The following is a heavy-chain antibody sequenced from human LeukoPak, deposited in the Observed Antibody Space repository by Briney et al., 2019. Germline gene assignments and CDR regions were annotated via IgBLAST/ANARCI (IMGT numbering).Heavy chain of an antibody. CDR1: GGSFSGYN. CDR2: INHSGST. V-gene: IGHV4-34*01. J-gene: IGHJ5*02. Sequence: SETLSLTCAVYGGSFSGYNWSWIRQPPGKGLEWIGEINHSGSTNYNPSLKSRVTISVDTSKNQFSLKLSSGTAADTAVYYCARPSIAAGGTRRGWFDPWGQGTLVTVSS. CDR3: ARPSIAAGGTRRGWFDP. D-gene: IGHD6-13*01.